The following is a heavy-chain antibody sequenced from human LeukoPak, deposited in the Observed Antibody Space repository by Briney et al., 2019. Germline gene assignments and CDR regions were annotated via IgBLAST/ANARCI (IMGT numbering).Heavy chain of an antibody. Sequence: SETLSLTCTVSGGSISSSSYYWGWIRQPPGKGLEWIGSIYYSGSTYYNPSLKSRVTISVDTSKNQFSLKLSSVTAADTAVYYCARDPWELLKPFDYRGQGTLVTVSS. J-gene: IGHJ4*02. V-gene: IGHV4-39*07. CDR1: GGSISSSSYY. CDR3: ARDPWELLKPFDY. D-gene: IGHD1-26*01. CDR2: IYYSGST.